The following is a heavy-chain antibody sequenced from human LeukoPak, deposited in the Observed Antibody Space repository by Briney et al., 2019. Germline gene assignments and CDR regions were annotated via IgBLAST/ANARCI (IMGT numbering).Heavy chain of an antibody. CDR3: ARDNGYGDYRY. CDR1: GFTFSSYA. Sequence: GGSLRLSCAASGFTFSSYAMHWVRQAPGKGLEWVAVISYDGSNKYYADSVMGRFTISRDNSKNTLYLQMNSLRAEDTAVYYCARDNGYGDYRYWGQGTLVTVSS. D-gene: IGHD4-17*01. V-gene: IGHV3-30*04. CDR2: ISYDGSNK. J-gene: IGHJ4*02.